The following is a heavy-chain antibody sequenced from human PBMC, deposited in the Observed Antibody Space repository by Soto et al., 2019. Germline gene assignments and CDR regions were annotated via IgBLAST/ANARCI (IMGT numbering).Heavy chain of an antibody. Sequence: GASVKVSCKASGYTFTSYYMHWVRQAPGQGLEWMGIINPSGGSTSYAQKFQGRVTMTRDTSTSTVYMELSSLRSEDTAVYYCALAVQLEKNLYYYYGMDVWGQGTTVTVSS. V-gene: IGHV1-46*01. CDR2: INPSGGST. D-gene: IGHD1-1*01. CDR1: GYTFTSYY. CDR3: ALAVQLEKNLYYYYGMDV. J-gene: IGHJ6*02.